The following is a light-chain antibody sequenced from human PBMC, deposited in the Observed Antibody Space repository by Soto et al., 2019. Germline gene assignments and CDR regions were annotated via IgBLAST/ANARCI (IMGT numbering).Light chain of an antibody. CDR2: EVN. CDR3: SSYTGSSTPVA. CDR1: SSDVGGYGY. J-gene: IGLJ2*01. Sequence: QSALTQPASVSGSPGQSITISCTGTSSDVGGYGYVSWYQLHPGQAPKLIIYEVNNRPSGVSNRFSGSKSGNAASLTISGLQAEDEADYYCSSYTGSSTPVAFGGGTKVTVL. V-gene: IGLV2-14*01.